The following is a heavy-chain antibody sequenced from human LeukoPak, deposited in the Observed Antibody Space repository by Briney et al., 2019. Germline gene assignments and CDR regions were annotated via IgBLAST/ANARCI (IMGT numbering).Heavy chain of an antibody. CDR2: IYYSGST. D-gene: IGHD4-17*01. J-gene: IGHJ6*02. V-gene: IGHV4-31*03. Sequence: PSQTLSLTCTVSGGSISSGGYYWSWIRQHPGKGLEWIGYIYYSGSTYYNPSLKSRVTISVDTSKNQFSLKLSSVTAADTAVYYCARDGTTVTNPPVDVWGQGTTVTVSS. CDR3: ARDGTTVTNPPVDV. CDR1: GGSISSGGYY.